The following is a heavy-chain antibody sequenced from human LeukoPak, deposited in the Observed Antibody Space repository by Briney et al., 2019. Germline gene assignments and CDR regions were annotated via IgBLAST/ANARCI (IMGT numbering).Heavy chain of an antibody. D-gene: IGHD2-2*01. V-gene: IGHV1-3*01. CDR3: ARDASPHLDY. Sequence: ASVKVSCEASRYTVSSYIPHWMHPAPRQKVEWMGWINDGNGITKYSQKFRGRVTINKDTSASTAHMELGSLRSEDTAVYYCARDASPHLDYWGQGTLVTVSS. CDR2: INDGNGIT. CDR1: RYTVSSYI. J-gene: IGHJ4*02.